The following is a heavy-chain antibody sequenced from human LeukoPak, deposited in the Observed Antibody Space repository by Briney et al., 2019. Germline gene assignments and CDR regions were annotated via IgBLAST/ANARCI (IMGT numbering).Heavy chain of an antibody. CDR3: ARQGASNWFDP. CDR2: ISTSGST. D-gene: IGHD3-16*01. J-gene: IGHJ5*02. CDR1: GGSVTRGAYY. V-gene: IGHV4-61*02. Sequence: PSETLSLTCTVSGGSVTRGAYYWTWVRQPAGKGLEWIGRISTSGSTKYSPSLKSRVTISLDTSKNQFSLKLSSVTAADTAVYYCARQGASNWFDPWGQGPLVTVSS.